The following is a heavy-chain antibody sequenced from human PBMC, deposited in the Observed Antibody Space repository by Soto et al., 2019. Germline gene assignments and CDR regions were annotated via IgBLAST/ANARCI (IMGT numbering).Heavy chain of an antibody. CDR2: ISYDGSNK. Sequence: PGGSLRLSCAASGFTFSSYGMHWVRQAPGKGLEWVAVISYDGSNKYYADSVKGRFTISRDNSKNTLYLQMNSLRAEDTAVYYCAKAYPSYDSRGAAFDYWGQGTLVTVSS. CDR1: GFTFSSYG. J-gene: IGHJ4*02. D-gene: IGHD3-22*01. V-gene: IGHV3-30*18. CDR3: AKAYPSYDSRGAAFDY.